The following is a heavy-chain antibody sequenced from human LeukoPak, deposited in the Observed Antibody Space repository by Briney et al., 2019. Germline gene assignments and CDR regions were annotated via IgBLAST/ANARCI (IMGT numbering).Heavy chain of an antibody. D-gene: IGHD6-19*01. J-gene: IGHJ6*02. CDR1: GYTFTSYA. V-gene: IGHV1-69*13. CDR2: IIPIFGTA. Sequence: SVKVSCKASGYTFTSYAISWVRQAPGQGLEWMGVIIPIFGTANYAQKFQGRVTITADESTSTAYMELISLRSGDTAVYYCARDRSIAVAGDYYYGMDVWGQGTTVTVSS. CDR3: ARDRSIAVAGDYYYGMDV.